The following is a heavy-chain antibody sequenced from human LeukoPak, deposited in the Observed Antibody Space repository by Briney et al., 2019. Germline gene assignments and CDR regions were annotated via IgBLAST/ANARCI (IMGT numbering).Heavy chain of an antibody. V-gene: IGHV4-34*01. CDR1: GGSFSGYY. CDR2: INHSGST. Sequence: SETLSLTCAVYGGSFSGYYWSWIRQPPGKGLEWIGEINHSGSTNYNPSLKSRVTISVDTSKNQFSLKLSSVTAADTAVYYCARDRAYGSGSYRYYYYYYMDVWGKGTTVTVSS. D-gene: IGHD3-10*01. J-gene: IGHJ6*03. CDR3: ARDRAYGSGSYRYYYYYYMDV.